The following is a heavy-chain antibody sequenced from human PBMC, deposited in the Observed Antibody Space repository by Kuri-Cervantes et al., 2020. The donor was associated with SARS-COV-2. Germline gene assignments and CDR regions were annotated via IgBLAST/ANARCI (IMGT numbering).Heavy chain of an antibody. J-gene: IGHJ6*03. CDR2: IYHSGST. Sequence: SETLSLTCTVSGGSISSGGYYWSWIRQPPGKGLEWIGYIYHSGSTYYNPSLKSRVTISVDRSKNQFSLKLSSVTAADTAVYYCARGVTIFGVVSYYYHMDVWGKGTTVTVSS. D-gene: IGHD3-3*01. CDR3: ARGVTIFGVVSYYYHMDV. V-gene: IGHV4-30-2*01. CDR1: GGSISSGGYY.